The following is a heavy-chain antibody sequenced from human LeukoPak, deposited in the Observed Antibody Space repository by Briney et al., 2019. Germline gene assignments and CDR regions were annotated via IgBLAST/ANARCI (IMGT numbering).Heavy chain of an antibody. CDR1: GFTFSSYS. CDR3: ARDRWFDY. Sequence: GGSLRLSCAASGFTFSSYSMHWVRQAPGKGLEWISSISTSSSYIYYADSMKGRFAISRDNAKNSLYLQINSLRAEDTAVYYCARDRWFDYWGQGTLVTVSS. CDR2: ISTSSSYI. V-gene: IGHV3-21*01. D-gene: IGHD5-24*01. J-gene: IGHJ4*02.